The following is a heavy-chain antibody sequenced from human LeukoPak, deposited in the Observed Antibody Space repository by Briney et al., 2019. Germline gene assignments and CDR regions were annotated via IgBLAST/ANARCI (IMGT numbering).Heavy chain of an antibody. V-gene: IGHV4-34*01. J-gene: IGHJ6*02. CDR3: ARQRSSTAAPPYGLDV. CDR1: GGSFSGYY. Sequence: PSETLSLTCAVYGGSFSGYYWSWIRQPPGKGLEWIGEINHSGSTNYNPSLKSRVTISVDTSKNQFSLKLSSVTAADAAVYYCARQRSSTAAPPYGLDVWGQGTTATVSS. CDR2: INHSGST. D-gene: IGHD5/OR15-5a*01.